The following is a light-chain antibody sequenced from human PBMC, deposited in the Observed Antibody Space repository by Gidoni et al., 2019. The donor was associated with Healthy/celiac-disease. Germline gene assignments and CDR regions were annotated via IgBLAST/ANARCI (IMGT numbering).Light chain of an antibody. CDR1: KLGDKY. CDR3: QAWDSST. J-gene: IGLJ2*01. V-gene: IGLV3-1*01. CDR2: QDS. Sequence: VSVSPGQTASITCSGDKLGDKYACWYQQKPGQSPVLVIYQDSKRPSGIPERFSGSNSGNKATLTISGTQAMDGADYYCQAWDSSTFGGGTKLTVL.